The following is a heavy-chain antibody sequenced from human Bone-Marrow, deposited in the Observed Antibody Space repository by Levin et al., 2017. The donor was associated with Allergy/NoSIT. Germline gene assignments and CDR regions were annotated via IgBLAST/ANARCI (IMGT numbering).Heavy chain of an antibody. CDR3: ARAQGYYDIFTGSYRSGYYFDY. D-gene: IGHD3-9*01. CDR1: GFTFSSYA. V-gene: IGHV3-30*04. Sequence: PGGSLRLSCAASGFTFSSYAMHWVRQAPGKGLEWVAVISYDGSNKYYADSVKGRFTISRDNSKNTLYLQMNSLRAEDTAVYYCARAQGYYDIFTGSYRSGYYFDYWGQGTLVTVSS. CDR2: ISYDGSNK. J-gene: IGHJ4*02.